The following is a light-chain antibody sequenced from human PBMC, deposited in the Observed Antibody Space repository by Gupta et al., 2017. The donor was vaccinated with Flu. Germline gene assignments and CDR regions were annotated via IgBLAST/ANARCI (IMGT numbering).Light chain of an antibody. CDR3: VLYMGSGVWV. V-gene: IGLV8-61*01. CDR1: SGSVSTSYF. Sequence: QTVVTQEPSFSVSPGGTVTLTCGLSSGSVSTSYFPSWYQQTPGQPPRTLIYSTDTRSSGVPDRFSGSILGNKAALTITGAQADDESDYHCVLYMGSGVWVFGGGTKLTVL. J-gene: IGLJ3*02. CDR2: STD.